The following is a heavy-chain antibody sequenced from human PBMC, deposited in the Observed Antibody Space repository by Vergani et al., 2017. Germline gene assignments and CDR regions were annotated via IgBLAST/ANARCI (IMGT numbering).Heavy chain of an antibody. Sequence: VQLVESGGGLVKPGGSLRLSCAASGFTFSSYSMNWVRQAPGKGLEWVSSISSSSSYIYYADSVKGRFTISRDNAKNSLYLQMNSLRAEDTAVYYCARDRRGSSWPRVFDYWGQGTLVTVSS. CDR1: GFTFSSYS. CDR2: ISSSSSYI. V-gene: IGHV3-21*04. J-gene: IGHJ4*02. CDR3: ARDRRGSSWPRVFDY. D-gene: IGHD6-13*01.